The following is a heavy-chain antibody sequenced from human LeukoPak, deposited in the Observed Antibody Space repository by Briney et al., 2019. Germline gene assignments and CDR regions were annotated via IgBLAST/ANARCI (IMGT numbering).Heavy chain of an antibody. Sequence: GASVKVSCKASGYTFTDYYMNWVRQAPGQGLEWMGWINPNSGGTNYAQKFQGRVTMTRDTSITTAYMELSSQRSDDTAMYYCTRALGSDYWGQGTLVTVSS. V-gene: IGHV1-2*02. CDR3: TRALGSDY. D-gene: IGHD1-26*01. CDR1: GYTFTDYY. CDR2: INPNSGGT. J-gene: IGHJ4*02.